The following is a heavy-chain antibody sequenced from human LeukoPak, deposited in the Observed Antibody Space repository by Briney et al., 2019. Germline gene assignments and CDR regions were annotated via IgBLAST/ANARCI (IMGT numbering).Heavy chain of an antibody. J-gene: IGHJ3*02. V-gene: IGHV3-66*01. CDR1: GFIVTGNY. D-gene: IGHD5-12*01. Sequence: GGSLRLSCAVSGFIVTGNYMTWVRLAPGKGLEWVSTIYSGGTTFYTDSVRGRFTISRDNAKNSLYLQMNSLRAEDTAVYYCARVKEASAFDIWGQGTMVTVSS. CDR2: IYSGGTT. CDR3: ARVKEASAFDI.